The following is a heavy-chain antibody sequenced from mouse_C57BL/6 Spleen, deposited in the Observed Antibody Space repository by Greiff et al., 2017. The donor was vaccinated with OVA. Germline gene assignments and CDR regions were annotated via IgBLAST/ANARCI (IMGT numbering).Heavy chain of an antibody. J-gene: IGHJ2*01. D-gene: IGHD1-1*01. CDR2: INTNNGGT. V-gene: IGHV1-26*01. Sequence: VQLQPSGPELVKPGASVQISCQASGFTFPDYSMNRVKPSHGKSLEWIGDINTNNGGTSYHTQFKGKANLTVDNSSSTDYMALRSVTSEDSAVYYCARSGYGSSYYFDYWGQGTTLTVSS. CDR1: GFTFPDYS. CDR3: ARSGYGSSYYFDY.